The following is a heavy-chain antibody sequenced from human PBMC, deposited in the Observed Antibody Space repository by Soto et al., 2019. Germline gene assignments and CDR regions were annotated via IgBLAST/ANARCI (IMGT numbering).Heavy chain of an antibody. V-gene: IGHV3-23*01. J-gene: IGHJ4*02. CDR3: AKEKAARLPFDY. Sequence: EVQLLESGGGLVQPGGSLRLSCAASGFTFSNYGMNWVRQAPGKGLEWVSAISGDGERTYYADSVKGRFTISRDNSKSTLSLQMNSLRAEDTAIYDCAKEKAARLPFDYWGQGTLVTVSS. CDR2: ISGDGERT. CDR1: GFTFSNYG. D-gene: IGHD6-6*01.